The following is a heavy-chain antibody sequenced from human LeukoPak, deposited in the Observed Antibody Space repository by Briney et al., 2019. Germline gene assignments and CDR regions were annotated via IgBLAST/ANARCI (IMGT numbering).Heavy chain of an antibody. CDR2: IYYSGST. V-gene: IGHV4-59*01. Sequence: SETLSLTCTVSGGSISSYYWSWIRQPPGKGLEWIGYIYYSGSTNYTPSLKSRVTISVDTSKNQFSLKLSSVTAADTAVYYCAGQKSLNYWGQGTLVTVSS. CDR3: AGQKSLNY. CDR1: GGSISSYY. D-gene: IGHD3-16*01. J-gene: IGHJ4*02.